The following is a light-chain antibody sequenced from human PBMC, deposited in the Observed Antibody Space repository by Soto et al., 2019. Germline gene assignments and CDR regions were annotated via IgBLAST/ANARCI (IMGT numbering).Light chain of an antibody. CDR3: SSYTSSSTWV. Sequence: QSALTQPASVSGSPGQSITISCTGTNSDVGNYDLVSWYEHHPGKAPRLIIYEVSNRPSGVSNRFSGSKSGNTASLTISGLQAEDEADYYCSSYTSSSTWVFGGGTKLTVL. J-gene: IGLJ3*02. V-gene: IGLV2-14*02. CDR1: NSDVGNYDL. CDR2: EVS.